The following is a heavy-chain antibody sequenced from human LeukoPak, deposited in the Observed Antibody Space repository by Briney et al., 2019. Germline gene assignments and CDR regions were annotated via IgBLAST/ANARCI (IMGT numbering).Heavy chain of an antibody. CDR1: GFTFSSYG. D-gene: IGHD6-19*01. V-gene: IGHV3-30*18. J-gene: IGHJ4*02. CDR3: AKDVDSSGWYYFDY. Sequence: GRSLRLSCAASGFTFSSYGMHWVRQAPGKGLEWVAVISYDGSNKYYADSVKGRFTISRDNSKNTLYLQMNSLRAEDTAVYYCAKDVDSSGWYYFDYWGQGTLVTVSS. CDR2: ISYDGSNK.